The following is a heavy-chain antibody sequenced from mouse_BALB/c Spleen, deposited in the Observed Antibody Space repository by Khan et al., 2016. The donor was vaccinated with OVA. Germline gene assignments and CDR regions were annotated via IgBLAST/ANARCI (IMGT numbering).Heavy chain of an antibody. CDR2: IANKADGYRK. D-gene: IGHD4-1*02. V-gene: IGHV7-3*02. Sequence: VELVESEGRLVQPGGSLRHSCATSGFTFTDYYMTWVRHPPGEALEWLGFIANKADGYRKENSSSANSRITFFSITSQNILYLLMPTLRPEDSGNYYWARDQVGMYFDYWGQGTTLTVSS. J-gene: IGHJ2*01. CDR3: ARDQVGMYFDY. CDR1: GFTFTDYY.